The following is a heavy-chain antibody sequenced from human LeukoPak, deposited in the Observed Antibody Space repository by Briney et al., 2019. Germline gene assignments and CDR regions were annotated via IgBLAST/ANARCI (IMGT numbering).Heavy chain of an antibody. CDR3: AKTIAAAGPRLPYYYYGMDV. Sequence: GRSLRLPCAASGFTFDDYAMHWVRQAPGKGLEWVSGISWNSGSIGYADSVKGRFTISRDNAKNSLYLQMNSLRAEDTALYYCAKTIAAAGPRLPYYYYGMDVWGQGTTVTVSS. CDR1: GFTFDDYA. D-gene: IGHD6-13*01. J-gene: IGHJ6*02. CDR2: ISWNSGSI. V-gene: IGHV3-9*01.